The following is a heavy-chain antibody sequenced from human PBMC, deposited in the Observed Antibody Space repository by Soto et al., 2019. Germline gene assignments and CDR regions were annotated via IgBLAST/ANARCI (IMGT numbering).Heavy chain of an antibody. CDR2: INPATGAA. CDR3: ARGGGVGVAGSAAFDM. CDR1: GYPVTAYY. J-gene: IGHJ3*02. D-gene: IGHD3-3*01. V-gene: IGHV1-2*02. Sequence: QFHLVQSGAVVKKPGASVTVSCSASGYPVTAYYMHWVRQAPGRGLEWMGGINPATGAAKYTQTFQGRVTMTRDTSTSTVFMELSGLTSEDTAVFYCARGGGVGVAGSAAFDMWGQGTLVTVSS.